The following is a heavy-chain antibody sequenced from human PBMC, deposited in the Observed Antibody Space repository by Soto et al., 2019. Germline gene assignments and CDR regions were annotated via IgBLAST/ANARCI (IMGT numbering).Heavy chain of an antibody. CDR1: GGTFSSYA. CDR3: ARVSRISYDFWSGYFDY. D-gene: IGHD3-3*01. J-gene: IGHJ4*02. V-gene: IGHV1-69*13. Sequence: ASVKVSCKASGGTFSSYAISWVRQAPGQGLEWMGGIIPIFGTANYAQKFQGRVTITADESTSTAYMELSSLRSEDTAVYYCARVSRISYDFWSGYFDYWGQGTLVTVSS. CDR2: IIPIFGTA.